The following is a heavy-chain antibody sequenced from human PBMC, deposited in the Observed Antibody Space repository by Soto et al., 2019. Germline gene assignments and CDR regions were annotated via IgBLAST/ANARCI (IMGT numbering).Heavy chain of an antibody. Sequence: QVQLQESGPGLVKPSGTLSLTCAVSGGSISSSNWWSWVRQPPGKGLEWIGEIYHSGSTNYNPSLQTRVTMSVDQCKNQFSRKLTSVTAADTAVYCCAKCITALGPIDYWGQGTLVTVSS. D-gene: IGHD1-20*01. CDR1: GGSISSSNW. V-gene: IGHV4-4*01. CDR2: IYHSGST. CDR3: AKCITALGPIDY. J-gene: IGHJ4*02.